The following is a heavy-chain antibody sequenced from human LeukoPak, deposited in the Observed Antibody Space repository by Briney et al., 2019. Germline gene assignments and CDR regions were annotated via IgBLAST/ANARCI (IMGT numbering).Heavy chain of an antibody. CDR3: AELGITMIGGV. V-gene: IGHV3-23*01. Sequence: GGSLRLSCAASGFTFSNYAMTWVRQAPGKGLEWVSAISGTSDNTYYADSVRGRFTISRDNSKNTLHLQVNSLRAEDTAVYYCAELGITMIGGVWGKGTTVTISS. CDR1: GFTFSNYA. J-gene: IGHJ6*04. CDR2: ISGTSDNT. D-gene: IGHD3-10*02.